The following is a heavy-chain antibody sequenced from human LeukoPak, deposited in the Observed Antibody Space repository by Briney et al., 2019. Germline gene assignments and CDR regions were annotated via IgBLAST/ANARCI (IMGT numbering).Heavy chain of an antibody. V-gene: IGHV3-30*02. D-gene: IGHD3-16*01. Sequence: GGSLRLSCTASGFILRDYGMHWVRQAPGKGLEWVAFVGFGGSGKYYADSVKGRFIISRDDSENTLYLQLNSLRVEDTGLYYCAKEGGVGGLDYWGQGTLVTVSA. CDR2: VGFGGSGK. CDR1: GFILRDYG. CDR3: AKEGGVGGLDY. J-gene: IGHJ4*02.